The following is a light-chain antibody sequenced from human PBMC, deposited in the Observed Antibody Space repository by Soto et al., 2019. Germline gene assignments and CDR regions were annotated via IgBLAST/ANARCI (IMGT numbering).Light chain of an antibody. CDR1: QDISTY. J-gene: IGKJ2*01. CDR3: QQSYGIPYT. V-gene: IGKV1-39*01. CDR2: SIS. Sequence: DIQLTQSPSSLSASVGDRVTMTCRASQDISTYLNWYHQSPGKAPKLLISSISRLQAGVPSRFSGSGSGTDFTLTINSLQPADLGTYFCQQSYGIPYTFGQGTKLEI.